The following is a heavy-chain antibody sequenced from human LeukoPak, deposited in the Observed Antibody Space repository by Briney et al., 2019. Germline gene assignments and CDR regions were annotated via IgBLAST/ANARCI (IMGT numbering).Heavy chain of an antibody. CDR1: GFTFSSYA. CDR3: AKVPYYDFWSGPDY. CDR2: VSGSGGST. J-gene: IGHJ4*02. V-gene: IGHV3-23*01. Sequence: PGGSLRLSCAASGFTFSSYAMSWVRQAPRKGLEWVSAVSGSGGSTYYADSVQGRFTISRDNSKKTLYLQMNSLRAEDTAVYSCAKVPYYDFWSGPDYWGQGTLVTVSS. D-gene: IGHD3-3*01.